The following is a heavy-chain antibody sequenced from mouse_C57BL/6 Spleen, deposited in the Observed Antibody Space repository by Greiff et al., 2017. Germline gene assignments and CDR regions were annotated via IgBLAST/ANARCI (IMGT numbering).Heavy chain of an antibody. CDR3: AGHHAWFAY. CDR2: ISGGGGNT. Sequence: EVKVVESGGGLVKPGGSLKLSCAASGFTFSSYTMSWVRQTPEKRLEWVATISGGGGNTYYPDSVKGRVTISRDNAKNTLYLQMSSLRSEDTALYYCAGHHAWFAYWGQGTLVTVSA. V-gene: IGHV5-9*01. CDR1: GFTFSSYT. J-gene: IGHJ3*01.